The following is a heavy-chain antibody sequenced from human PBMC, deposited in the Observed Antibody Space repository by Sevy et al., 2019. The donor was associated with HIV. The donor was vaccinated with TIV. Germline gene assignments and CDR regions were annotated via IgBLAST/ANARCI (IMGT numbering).Heavy chain of an antibody. J-gene: IGHJ6*02. D-gene: IGHD6-6*01. CDR2: INYSGDT. CDR3: ASGLQLGGGYGLDV. V-gene: IGHV4-34*01. CDR1: GWSFSGYS. Sequence: SETLSLTCAVYGWSFSGYSWTWIRRPPGKGLEWIGEINYSGDTNYSPSLKSRVTMSVDTSKNQFSLRLTSVTVADTAEYYCASGLQLGGGYGLDVWGQGTTVTVSS.